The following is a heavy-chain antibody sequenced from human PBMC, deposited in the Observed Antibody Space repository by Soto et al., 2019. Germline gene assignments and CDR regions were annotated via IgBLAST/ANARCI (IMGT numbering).Heavy chain of an antibody. CDR3: AKEDCSGGSCYSVYYYYYMDV. CDR2: ISYDGSNK. D-gene: IGHD2-15*01. V-gene: IGHV3-30*18. J-gene: IGHJ6*03. CDR1: GFTFSSYG. Sequence: GGSLRLSCAASGFTFSSYGMHWVRQAPGKGLEWVAVISYDGSNKYYADSVKGRFTISRDNSKNTLYLQMNSLRAEDTAVYYCAKEDCSGGSCYSVYYYYYMDVWGKGTTVTVSS.